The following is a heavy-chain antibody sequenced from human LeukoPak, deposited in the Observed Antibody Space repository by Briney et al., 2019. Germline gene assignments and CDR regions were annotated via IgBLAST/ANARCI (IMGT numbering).Heavy chain of an antibody. Sequence: GASVKVSCKTSGYTFTDYYVHWVRQAPGQGLEWMGWIIPIFGTANYAQKFQGRVTITTDESTSTAYMELSSLRSEDTAVYYCARDYYDSSGYGLNRYFDYWGQGTLVTVSS. V-gene: IGHV1-69*05. CDR2: IIPIFGTA. J-gene: IGHJ4*02. CDR1: GYTFTDYY. CDR3: ARDYYDSSGYGLNRYFDY. D-gene: IGHD3-22*01.